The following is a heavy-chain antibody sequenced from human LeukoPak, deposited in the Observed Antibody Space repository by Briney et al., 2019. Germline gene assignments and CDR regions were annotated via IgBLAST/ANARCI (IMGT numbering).Heavy chain of an antibody. CDR3: APEGDGYILFDY. Sequence: GGSLRLFCAAPGFTFSSYGMHWVRQAPGKGLEWVAVISYDGSNKYYADSVKGRFTISRDNSKNTLYLQMNSLRVEDTAVYYCAPEGDGYILFDYWGQGTLVTVSS. CDR1: GFTFSSYG. CDR2: ISYDGSNK. J-gene: IGHJ4*02. D-gene: IGHD5-24*01. V-gene: IGHV3-30*03.